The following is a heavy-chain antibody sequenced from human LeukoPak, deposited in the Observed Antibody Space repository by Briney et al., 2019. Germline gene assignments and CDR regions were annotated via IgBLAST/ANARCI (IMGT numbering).Heavy chain of an antibody. CDR3: AREELSKDTSMATLSYYYYYMDV. CDR2: ITSDSIWT. CDR1: GFNFSSYS. D-gene: IGHD5-18*01. Sequence: PGGSVRLSCVASGFNFSSYSMNWVRQVPGKGLEWLSYITSDSIWTHNADSVKGRFTISRDNAKNSLHLQMTSLRAEDTAVYFCAREELSKDTSMATLSYYYYYMDVWGKGTTVTVSS. J-gene: IGHJ6*03. V-gene: IGHV3-48*01.